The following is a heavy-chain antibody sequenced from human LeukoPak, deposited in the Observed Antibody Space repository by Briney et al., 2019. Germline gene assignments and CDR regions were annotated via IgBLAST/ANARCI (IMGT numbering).Heavy chain of an antibody. CDR1: GYDLNTYA. V-gene: IGHV1-18*01. Sequence: ASVKVSCKASGYDLNTYAFSWARQGPGQGLEWMGWISAYNGKTEYAQNLRGRVTMTTDISTGTAYMDLRGLTSDDTAVYYCARDFAMARVFDFWGHGTLVTVSS. CDR2: ISAYNGKT. D-gene: IGHD3-10*01. J-gene: IGHJ4*01. CDR3: ARDFAMARVFDF.